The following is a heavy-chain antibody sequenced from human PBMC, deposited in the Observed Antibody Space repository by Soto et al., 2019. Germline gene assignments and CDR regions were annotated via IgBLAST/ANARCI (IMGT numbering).Heavy chain of an antibody. Sequence: PGGSLRLSCTSSGCTFSTFDMTLIRKAPGKGLEWVSLIRGNDVIRGNDGSTYYAESVKGRFTISRDISKNTLYLHMNSLRAEDPAEYSGVKGPCRYWWGQGTRVTVSS. CDR2: IRGNDGST. CDR1: GCTFSTFD. J-gene: IGHJ4*02. V-gene: IGHV3-23*01. CDR3: VKGPCRYW. D-gene: IGHD2-8*02.